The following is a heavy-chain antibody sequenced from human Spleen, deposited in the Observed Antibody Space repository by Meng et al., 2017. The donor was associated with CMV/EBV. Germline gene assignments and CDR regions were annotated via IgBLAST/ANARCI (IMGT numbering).Heavy chain of an antibody. D-gene: IGHD6-13*01. V-gene: IGHV4-38-2*02. J-gene: IGHJ4*02. CDR2: IYHSGST. CDR1: GYSISRGYY. Sequence: SETLSLTCTVSGYSISRGYYWGWIRQPPGKGLEWIGSIYHSGSTYYNPSLKSRVTISVDTSKNHSSLKLSSVTAADTAVYYCARVTEQQLADNWGQGTLVTVSS. CDR3: ARVTEQQLADN.